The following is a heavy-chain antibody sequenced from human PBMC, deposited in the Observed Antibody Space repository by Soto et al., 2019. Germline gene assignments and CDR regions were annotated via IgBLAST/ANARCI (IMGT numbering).Heavy chain of an antibody. Sequence: QVQLVQSGAEVKKPGASVKVSCKASGDTFTSYAMHWVRQAPGQRLEWMGWINAVNGNTKYAQKFQGRVTITRDTSASTAYMELISLRSEDTAVYSCERDRGVAGYNWFDPWGQGTLVTVSS. CDR2: INAVNGNT. V-gene: IGHV1-3*01. CDR1: GDTFTSYA. J-gene: IGHJ5*02. CDR3: ERDRGVAGYNWFDP. D-gene: IGHD3-10*01.